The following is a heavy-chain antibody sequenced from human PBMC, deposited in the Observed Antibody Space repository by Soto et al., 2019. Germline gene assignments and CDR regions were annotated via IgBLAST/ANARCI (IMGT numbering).Heavy chain of an antibody. J-gene: IGHJ6*02. D-gene: IGHD3-3*01. CDR1: GFTFSSYG. CDR3: AKDVLRFLEWLAFYGMDV. Sequence: QVQLVESGGGVVQPGRSLRLSCAASGFTFSSYGMHWVRQAPGKGLEWVAVISYDGSNKYYADSVKGRFTISRDNSKNTLYLQMNSPRAEDTAVYYCAKDVLRFLEWLAFYGMDVWGQGTTVTVSS. CDR2: ISYDGSNK. V-gene: IGHV3-30*18.